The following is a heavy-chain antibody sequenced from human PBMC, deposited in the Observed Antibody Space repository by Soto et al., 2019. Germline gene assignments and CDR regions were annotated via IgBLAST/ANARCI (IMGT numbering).Heavy chain of an antibody. Sequence: GPSVKVSCKASGYTFTSYYMHWVRQAPGQGLEWMGIINPSGGSTSYAQKFQGRVTMTRDTSTSTVYMELSSLRSEDTAVYYCAREYYGSGGYGNWFDPWGQGTLVTVSS. V-gene: IGHV1-46*01. CDR3: AREYYGSGGYGNWFDP. D-gene: IGHD3-10*01. CDR2: INPSGGST. CDR1: GYTFTSYY. J-gene: IGHJ5*02.